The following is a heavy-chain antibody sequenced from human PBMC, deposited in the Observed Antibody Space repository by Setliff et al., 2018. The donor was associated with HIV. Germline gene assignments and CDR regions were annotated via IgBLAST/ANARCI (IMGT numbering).Heavy chain of an antibody. CDR2: IRSSGSPI. Sequence: GGSLRLSCAASGFKFSSYEMNWVRQAPGKGLEWISYIRSSGSPIYYADSVKGRFTISRDNAKNTVYLQMNSLRAEDTAVYYCARSKGGSNWGQGTLVTVSS. V-gene: IGHV3-48*03. CDR1: GFKFSSYE. CDR3: ARSKGGSN. J-gene: IGHJ4*02. D-gene: IGHD6-13*01.